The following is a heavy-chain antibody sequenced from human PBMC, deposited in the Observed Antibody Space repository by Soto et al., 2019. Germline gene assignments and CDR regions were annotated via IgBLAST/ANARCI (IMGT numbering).Heavy chain of an antibody. Sequence: SGPTLVNPTQTLTLTCTFSGFSLSTSGMCVSWIRQPPGKALEWLARIDWDDDKYYSTSLKTRLTISKDTSKSQVVLTMTNMDPVDTATYYCARIVAARPDYYYYYMDVWGKGTTVTVSS. D-gene: IGHD6-6*01. CDR3: ARIVAARPDYYYYYMDV. J-gene: IGHJ6*03. CDR2: IDWDDDK. CDR1: GFSLSTSGMC. V-gene: IGHV2-70*11.